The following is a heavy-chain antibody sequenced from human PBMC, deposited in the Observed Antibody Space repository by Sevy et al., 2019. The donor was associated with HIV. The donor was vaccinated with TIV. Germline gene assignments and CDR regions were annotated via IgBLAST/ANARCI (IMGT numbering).Heavy chain of an antibody. CDR3: VAANTWQDY. D-gene: IGHD2-15*01. J-gene: IGHJ4*02. V-gene: IGHV3-74*01. Sequence: GGCLRLSCAASGFTFSSYWMHWVRQAPGKGPVWISGVNSDGSSTNYADSVKGRFTMSRDSAKNTLYLQVNSLRGEDTAVHFCVAANTWQDYWGQGTLVTVSS. CDR1: GFTFSSYW. CDR2: VNSDGSST.